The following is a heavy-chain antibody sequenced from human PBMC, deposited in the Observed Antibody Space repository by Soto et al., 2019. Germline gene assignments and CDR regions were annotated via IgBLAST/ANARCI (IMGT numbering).Heavy chain of an antibody. J-gene: IGHJ6*02. CDR3: ARGEDAFFYYGLDV. Sequence: XETLSLTCTVSGCSITSSYWSWIRRPPGKGLEWIAYIYDTGISGYTPSTSYNPSLKSRVTMSVDTSKSQFSLKLTSVTAADTAVYYCARGEDAFFYYGLDVWGQGITVTVSS. CDR1: GCSITSSY. CDR2: IYDTGISGYTPST. V-gene: IGHV4-59*01.